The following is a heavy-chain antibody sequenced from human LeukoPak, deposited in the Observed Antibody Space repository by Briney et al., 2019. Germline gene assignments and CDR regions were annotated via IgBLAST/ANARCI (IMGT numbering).Heavy chain of an antibody. D-gene: IGHD6-13*01. CDR2: ISGSGAST. V-gene: IGHV3-23*01. Sequence: GGSLRLSCAASGFTLSSYAMSWVRQAPGEGLEWVSSISGSGASTYYADSVKGRFTISRDNSENTLYLQMNSLRAEDTAIYYCAKGRYTSSWFHFDYWGQGTLVTVSS. CDR3: AKGRYTSSWFHFDY. CDR1: GFTLSSYA. J-gene: IGHJ4*02.